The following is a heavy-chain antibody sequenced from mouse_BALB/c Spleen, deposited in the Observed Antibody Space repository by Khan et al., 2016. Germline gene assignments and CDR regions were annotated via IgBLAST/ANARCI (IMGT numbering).Heavy chain of an antibody. Sequence: QVQLKQSGAELMKPGASVKISCKATGHTFSNYWIEWVKQRPGHGLEWIGEILPGSGSTNYNENFKGQATFTADTSSNTAYMQLSSLTSEDSSVYDCARWCCDYLRFAYWGEGIPVTVSA. CDR1: GHTFSNYW. CDR3: ARWCCDYLRFAY. J-gene: IGHJ3*01. CDR2: ILPGSGST. D-gene: IGHD2-4*01. V-gene: IGHV1-9*01.